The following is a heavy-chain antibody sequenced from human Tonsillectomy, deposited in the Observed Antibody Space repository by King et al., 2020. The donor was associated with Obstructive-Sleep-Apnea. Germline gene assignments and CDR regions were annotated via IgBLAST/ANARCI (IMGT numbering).Heavy chain of an antibody. V-gene: IGHV3-23*04. CDR1: GFTFSSYA. J-gene: IGHJ6*02. D-gene: IGHD5-18*01. Sequence: VQLVESGGGLVQPGGSLRLSCAASGFTFSSYAMSWGRQAPGKGLEWGSAISGGGGCTNYADPVNGRVTISRENSKNTLYLQMNSLRAEDTAVYYCAKGGYSYGLEVYYYYGMDVWGQGTTVTVSS. CDR2: ISGGGGCT. CDR3: AKGGYSYGLEVYYYYGMDV.